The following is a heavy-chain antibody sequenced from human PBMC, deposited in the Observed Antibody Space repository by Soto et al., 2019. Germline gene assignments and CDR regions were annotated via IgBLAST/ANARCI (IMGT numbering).Heavy chain of an antibody. V-gene: IGHV3-11*05. CDR2: ISSSSSYT. Sequence: QVQLVESGGGLVKPGGSLRLSCAASGFTFSDYYMSWIRQAPGKGLEWVSYISSSSSYTNYGDSVKGRFTTSRDNAKNSMDLQMNSLRAEDTAVYYCARGSGIYGMDVWGQGTTVTVSS. CDR3: ARGSGIYGMDV. CDR1: GFTFSDYY. J-gene: IGHJ6*02. D-gene: IGHD6-13*01.